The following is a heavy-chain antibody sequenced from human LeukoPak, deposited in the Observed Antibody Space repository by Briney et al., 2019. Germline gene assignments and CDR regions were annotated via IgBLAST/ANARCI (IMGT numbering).Heavy chain of an antibody. CDR2: ISAYNGNT. CDR1: GYTFTSYG. D-gene: IGHD1-26*01. V-gene: IGHV1-18*01. Sequence: GASVKASCKASGYTFTSYGISWVRQAPGQGLEWMGRISAYNGNTNYAQKLQGRVTMTTDTSTSTAYMELRSLRSDDTAVYYCARDFGGSYSDYFDYWGQGTLVTVSS. CDR3: ARDFGGSYSDYFDY. J-gene: IGHJ4*02.